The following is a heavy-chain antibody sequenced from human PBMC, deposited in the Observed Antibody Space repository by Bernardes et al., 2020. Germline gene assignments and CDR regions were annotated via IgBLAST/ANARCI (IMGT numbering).Heavy chain of an antibody. D-gene: IGHD2-2*01. CDR3: AREDIVVVPAAIRDSGYDPAGFDY. J-gene: IGHJ4*02. V-gene: IGHV1-2*04. CDR1: GYTFTGYY. Sequence: ASVKVSCKASGYTFTGYYMHWVRQAPGQGLEWMGWINPNSGGTNYAQKFQGWVTMTRDTSISTAYMELSRLRSDDTAVYYCAREDIVVVPAAIRDSGYDPAGFDYWGQGTLVTVSS. CDR2: INPNSGGT.